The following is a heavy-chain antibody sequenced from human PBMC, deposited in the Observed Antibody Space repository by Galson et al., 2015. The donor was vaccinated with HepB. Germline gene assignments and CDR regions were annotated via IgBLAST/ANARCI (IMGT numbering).Heavy chain of an antibody. CDR3: ARDRPSVGLWFRSTQNWFDP. D-gene: IGHD3-10*01. CDR2: INPSGGST. CDR1: GYTFTSYY. V-gene: IGHV1-46*01. Sequence: SVKVSCKASGYTFTSYYMHWVRQAPGQGLEWMGIINPSGGSTSYAQKFQGRVTMTRDTSTSTVYMELSSLGSDDTAVYYCARDRPSVGLWFRSTQNWFDPWGQGTLVTVSS. J-gene: IGHJ5*02.